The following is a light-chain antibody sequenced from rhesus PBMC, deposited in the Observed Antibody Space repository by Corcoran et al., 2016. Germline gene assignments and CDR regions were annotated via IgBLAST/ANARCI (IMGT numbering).Light chain of an antibody. CDR3: MQALRSPYS. Sequence: DIVMTQTPLSLPVTLGEPASISCRSSQSLVYSDGKTYLDWYLQKPGQFPQLLMYLVSKRASGVPDKVSGSGSGTDFTLKISRVEAEDVGVYYCMQALRSPYSFGQGTKVEIK. CDR2: LVS. CDR1: QSLVYSDGKTY. V-gene: IGKV2-82*01. J-gene: IGKJ2*01.